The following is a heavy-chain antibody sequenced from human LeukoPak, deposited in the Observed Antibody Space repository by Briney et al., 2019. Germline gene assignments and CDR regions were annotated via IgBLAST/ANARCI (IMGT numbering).Heavy chain of an antibody. Sequence: GGSLRLSCAASGFTFSNYWMHWVRQAPGKGLVWVSRIHSDGSATYYADSVRGRFTISRDNAKNTLYLQMNSLRAEDTAVYYCARSVFGANSRALDYWGQGILVTVSS. J-gene: IGHJ4*02. CDR3: ARSVFGANSRALDY. D-gene: IGHD4/OR15-4a*01. V-gene: IGHV3-74*01. CDR1: GFTFSNYW. CDR2: IHSDGSAT.